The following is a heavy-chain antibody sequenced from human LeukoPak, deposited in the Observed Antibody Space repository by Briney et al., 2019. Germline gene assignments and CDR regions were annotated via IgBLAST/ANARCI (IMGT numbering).Heavy chain of an antibody. D-gene: IGHD1-26*01. V-gene: IGHV4-59*12. CDR3: AKEGMGSEATTADGAFDI. CDR2: LYDTGST. CDR1: GGSISVYH. J-gene: IGHJ3*02. Sequence: SETLSLTCTVSGGSISVYHWSWIRQPPGKGPEWIGYLYDTGSTNYNPSLKSRVTISVDTSKNQISLKLSSVTAADTAVYFCAKEGMGSEATTADGAFDIWGQGTTVTVSS.